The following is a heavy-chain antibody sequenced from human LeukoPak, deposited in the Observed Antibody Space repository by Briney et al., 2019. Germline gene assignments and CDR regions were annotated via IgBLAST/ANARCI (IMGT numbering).Heavy chain of an antibody. CDR2: ISSSSSYI. V-gene: IGHV3-21*01. J-gene: IGHJ2*01. D-gene: IGHD1-14*01. CDR1: GVTFSSYS. Sequence: GGTLRLSCAASGVTFSSYSMNWVRVAPWKGLEWVSSISSSSSYIYYADSVKGRFTISRDNAKNSLYLQMNSLRAEDTAVYYCARDPPRSQNLRYFDLWGRGTLVTVSS. CDR3: ARDPPRSQNLRYFDL.